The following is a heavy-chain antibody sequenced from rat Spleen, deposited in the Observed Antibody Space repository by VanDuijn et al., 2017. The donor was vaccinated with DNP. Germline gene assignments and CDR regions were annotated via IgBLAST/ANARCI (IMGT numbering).Heavy chain of an antibody. CDR1: GFTFSDYY. CDR2: ISYEGSST. V-gene: IGHV5-22*01. Sequence: EVQLVESGGGLVQPGRSLKLSCAASGFTFSDYYMAWVRQAPKKGLELVAAISYEGSSTYYGDSVKGRFTISRDNAKTTLYLQMNSLRSEATATYYCARGVYYYSATYWYFDFWGPGTMVTVFS. CDR3: ARGVYYYSATYWYFDF. D-gene: IGHD1-1*01. J-gene: IGHJ1*01.